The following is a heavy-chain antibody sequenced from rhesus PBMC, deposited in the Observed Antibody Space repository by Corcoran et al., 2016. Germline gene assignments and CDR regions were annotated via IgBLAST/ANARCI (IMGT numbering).Heavy chain of an antibody. CDR3: ARGNYVNGLDS. J-gene: IGHJ6*01. CDR2: FYGSGGST. CDR1: GGSIRSGNW. D-gene: IGHD4-17*01. Sequence: QVQLQETGPTVVKPSETLSLTCAVSGGSIRSGNWWTWIRQSPGKGLEWIGGFYGSGGSTEYNPSLKSRVTLSKDTSKNQFSLELRSVTAADSAIFYCARGNYVNGLDSWGQGVVVTVSS. V-gene: IGHV4-93*01.